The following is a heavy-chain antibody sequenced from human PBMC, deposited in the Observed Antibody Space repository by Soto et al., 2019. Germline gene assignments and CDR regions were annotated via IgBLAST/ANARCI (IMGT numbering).Heavy chain of an antibody. CDR2: ISAYNGNT. J-gene: IGHJ4*02. CDR1: GYTFKNYG. D-gene: IGHD1-26*01. CDR3: ARDPRPTGTNYHFDY. Sequence: QVQLVQSGAEVKKPGASVKVSCKASGYTFKNYGITWVRQAPGQGLEWMGWISAYNGNTYSVQKLQGRVNMTTDTSTGTAYMEIRSLRSDDTAVYYCARDPRPTGTNYHFDYWGQGTLVTVSS. V-gene: IGHV1-18*04.